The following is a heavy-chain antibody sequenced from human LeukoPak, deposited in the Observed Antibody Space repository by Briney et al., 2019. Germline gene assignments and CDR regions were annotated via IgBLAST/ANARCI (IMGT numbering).Heavy chain of an antibody. CDR1: GGTFSSYA. D-gene: IGHD3-22*01. CDR3: ASLEGYYDSSGYYFGMDV. V-gene: IGHV1-69*13. CDR2: IIPIFGTA. Sequence: GASVKVSCKASGGTFSSYAISWVRQAPGQGLEWMRGIIPIFGTANYAQKFQGRVTITADESTSTAYMELSRLRSEDTAVYYCASLEGYYDSSGYYFGMDVWGQGTTVTVS. J-gene: IGHJ6*02.